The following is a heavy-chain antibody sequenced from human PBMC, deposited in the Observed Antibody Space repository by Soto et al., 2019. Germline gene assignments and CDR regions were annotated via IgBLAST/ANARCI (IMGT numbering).Heavy chain of an antibody. Sequence: SETLSLTCTVSGGYISSSSYYWGWIRQPPGKGLEWIGSIYYSGSTYYNPSLKSRVTISVDTSKNQFSLKLSSVTAADTAVYYCARHKGSGSYYNTPKGFDPWGQGTLVTVSS. CDR1: GGYISSSSYY. CDR2: IYYSGST. D-gene: IGHD3-10*01. J-gene: IGHJ5*02. CDR3: ARHKGSGSYYNTPKGFDP. V-gene: IGHV4-39*01.